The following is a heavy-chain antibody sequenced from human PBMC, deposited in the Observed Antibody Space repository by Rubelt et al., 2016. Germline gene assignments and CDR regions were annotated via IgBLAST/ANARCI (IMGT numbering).Heavy chain of an antibody. V-gene: IGHV3-23*01. CDR2: ISGSGGSI. D-gene: IGHD2-2*01. J-gene: IGHJ4*02. CDR1: GFTFSTYA. Sequence: SLRLSCAASGFTFSTYAMGWVRQAPGKGLAWVSAISGSGGSIYYADSVKGRFTISRDSSKNTVYLQMNSLRAEDTAVYFCARGYRSGTFCYLTFGFDYWGQGTLLTVSS. CDR3: ARGYRSGTFCYLTFGFDY.